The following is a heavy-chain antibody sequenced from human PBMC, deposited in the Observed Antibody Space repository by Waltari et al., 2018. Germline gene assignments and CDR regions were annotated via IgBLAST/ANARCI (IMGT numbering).Heavy chain of an antibody. Sequence: EVQLVESGGGLVQPGQSLRLSCAASGFPFSTYSMNWVRQAPGKGLEWVSYISGSSRTISYAGSVKGRFTISRDNAQNSLFLQMNSLRAEDTAVYYCARDAYYSDSSGYHFDYWGQGTLVTVSS. J-gene: IGHJ4*02. D-gene: IGHD3-22*01. CDR1: GFPFSTYS. CDR2: ISGSSRTI. CDR3: ARDAYYSDSSGYHFDY. V-gene: IGHV3-48*04.